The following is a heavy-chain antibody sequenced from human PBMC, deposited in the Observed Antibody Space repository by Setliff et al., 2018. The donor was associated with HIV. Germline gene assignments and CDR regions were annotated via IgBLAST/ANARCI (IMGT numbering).Heavy chain of an antibody. D-gene: IGHD6-6*01. V-gene: IGHV4-59*11. Sequence: LSLTCNVSGGTLSSHYWSWIRQSPVKGLEWIGTIYNRGRTSNSPSLKSRVTISVDTSKNQLSLILTSVTAADTAVYYCARVGDSRSSYGMDVWGQGTTVTVSS. CDR2: IYNRGRT. CDR3: ARVGDSRSSYGMDV. CDR1: GGTLSSHY. J-gene: IGHJ6*02.